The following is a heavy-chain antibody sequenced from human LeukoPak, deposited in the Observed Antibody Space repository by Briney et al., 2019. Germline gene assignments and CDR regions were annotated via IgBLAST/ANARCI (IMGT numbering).Heavy chain of an antibody. CDR2: INPNSGGT. D-gene: IGHD3-22*01. CDR3: ARYFYDSSGPSSDAYDI. J-gene: IGHJ3*02. Sequence: GASVKVSCKTSGYTFTGYYMHWVRQAPGQGLEWMGWINPNSGGTNYAQRFQGRVTMTRDTSISTAYMELSRLRSDDSAVYYCARYFYDSSGPSSDAYDIWGQGTMVTVSS. V-gene: IGHV1-2*02. CDR1: GYTFTGYY.